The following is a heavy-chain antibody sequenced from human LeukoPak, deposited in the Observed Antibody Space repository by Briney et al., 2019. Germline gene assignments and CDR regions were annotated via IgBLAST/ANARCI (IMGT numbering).Heavy chain of an antibody. CDR1: GFTVSLYY. CDR3: ANGAAMDPMDV. CDR2: IYSGGPT. Sequence: GGSLRLSCAASGFTVSLYYMTWVRQAPGKGLEWVSVIYSGGPTYYADSVKGRFTISRDNSKNTLYLQMNSLRAEDTAVYYCANGAAMDPMDVWGQGTTVTVSS. D-gene: IGHD2-2*01. J-gene: IGHJ6*02. V-gene: IGHV3-53*01.